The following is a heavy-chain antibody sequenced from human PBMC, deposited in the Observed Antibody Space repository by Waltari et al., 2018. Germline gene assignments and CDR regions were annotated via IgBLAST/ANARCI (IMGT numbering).Heavy chain of an antibody. D-gene: IGHD3-22*01. V-gene: IGHV3-30*04. CDR1: DFPFISHS. J-gene: IGHJ6*02. CDR3: ARDYCDRTYCHGMDV. CDR2: ISYNERNI. Sequence: QVQLMESGGGVVQHGRALRLSRVSSDFPFISHSIHWVRQAPGKGLEWVAVISYNERNIYYVDSVKGRFTISRDNSKKMLYLQMNSLRGEDTAVYYCARDYCDRTYCHGMDVWGQGTTVTVSS.